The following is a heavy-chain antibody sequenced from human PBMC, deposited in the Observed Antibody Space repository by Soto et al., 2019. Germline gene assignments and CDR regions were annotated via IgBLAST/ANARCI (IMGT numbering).Heavy chain of an antibody. CDR2: IYYSGST. V-gene: IGHV4-31*03. D-gene: IGHD3-22*01. J-gene: IGHJ4*02. Sequence: SETLSLTCTVSGGSISSGGYYWSWIRQHPGKGLEWIGYIYYSGSTYYNPSLKSRVTISVDTSKNQFSLKLSSVTAADTAVYYCAREPDYDYYDSSGYPPPILWGEGTLVTVSS. CDR1: GGSISSGGYY. CDR3: AREPDYDYYDSSGYPPPIL.